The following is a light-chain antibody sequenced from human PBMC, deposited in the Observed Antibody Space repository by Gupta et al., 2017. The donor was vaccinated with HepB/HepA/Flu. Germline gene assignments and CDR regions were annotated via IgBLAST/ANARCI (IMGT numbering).Light chain of an antibody. CDR2: YNS. CDR3: QVWDSSGDHLV. Sequence: SYVLTQPPSVSVAPGKTASISCGENNIGTKRVHWDQTKPGQAPVLVIYYNSDRPSGIPERFSGSNSGNPATLTISRVEAGDEADYYCQVWDSSGDHLVFGGGTKLTVL. J-gene: IGLJ2*01. V-gene: IGLV3-21*04. CDR1: NIGTKR.